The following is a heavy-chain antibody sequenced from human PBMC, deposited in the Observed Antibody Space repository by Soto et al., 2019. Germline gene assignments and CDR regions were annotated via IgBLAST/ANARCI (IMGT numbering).Heavy chain of an antibody. Sequence: QVQLVQSGAEVRKPGSSVKVSCKASGGTFNKYAISWVRQAPGQGPEWMGGILPIYSTRNYANYAHKFQGRVTITVDTSTSTAYRELSGLKSDDTAIYYCARGVVGVTNYYFDQWGQGTLVTVSS. D-gene: IGHD2-2*01. V-gene: IGHV1-69*06. J-gene: IGHJ4*02. CDR1: GGTFNKYA. CDR3: ARGVVGVTNYYFDQ. CDR2: ILPIYSTRNYA.